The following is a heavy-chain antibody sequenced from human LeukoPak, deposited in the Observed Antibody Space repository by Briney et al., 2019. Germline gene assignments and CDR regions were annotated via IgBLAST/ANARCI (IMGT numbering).Heavy chain of an antibody. CDR2: ISGSGGST. J-gene: IGHJ3*02. CDR1: GFTFSSYA. V-gene: IGHV3-23*01. D-gene: IGHD6-6*01. Sequence: GGSLRLSCAASGFTFSSYAMSWVRQAPGKGLEWVPAISGSGGSTYYADSVKGRFTISRDNSKNTLYLQMNSLRAEDTAVYYCAKDQGVDYSSSSKDDAFDIWGQGTMVTVSS. CDR3: AKDQGVDYSSSSKDDAFDI.